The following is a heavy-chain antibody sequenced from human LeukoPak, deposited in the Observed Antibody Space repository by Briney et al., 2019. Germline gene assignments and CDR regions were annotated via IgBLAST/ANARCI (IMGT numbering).Heavy chain of an antibody. V-gene: IGHV1-69*04. D-gene: IGHD6-19*01. Sequence: EASVKVSCKASGGTFSSYAISWVRQAPGQGLEWMGRIIPILGIANYAQKFQGRVTITADKSTSTAYMELSSLRSEDTAVYYCARDQGGSGWYEWNWFDYWGQGTLVTVSS. CDR1: GGTFSSYA. CDR3: ARDQGGSGWYEWNWFDY. CDR2: IIPILGIA. J-gene: IGHJ5*01.